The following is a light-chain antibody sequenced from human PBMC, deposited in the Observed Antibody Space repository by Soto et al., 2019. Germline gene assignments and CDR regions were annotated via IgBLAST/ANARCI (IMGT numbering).Light chain of an antibody. CDR2: EVA. CDR3: SSHSSSNTLVV. Sequence: QSVLTQPASVSGSPGQSITISCTGSSSDVGGYDYVSWYQHQPGKAPKLMIYEVASRPSGVSNRFSGSKSGNTASLTIAGLRAGDEGDYYCSSHSSSNTLVVFGGGTKVTVL. CDR1: SSDVGGYDY. V-gene: IGLV2-14*01. J-gene: IGLJ3*02.